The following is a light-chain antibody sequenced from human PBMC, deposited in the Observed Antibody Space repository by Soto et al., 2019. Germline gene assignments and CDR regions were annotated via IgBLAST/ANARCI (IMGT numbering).Light chain of an antibody. CDR1: QSVSNNY. V-gene: IGKV3-20*01. CDR3: QQYGGSPLYT. CDR2: GAS. Sequence: EVVLTQSPGTLSLPPGERATLSCRASQSVSNNYLSWYQQKPGQAPRLLIYGASSRATGIPDRCSGSGSGTDFTLIISRLEPEDFAVYYCQQYGGSPLYTFGQGTKLEVK. J-gene: IGKJ2*01.